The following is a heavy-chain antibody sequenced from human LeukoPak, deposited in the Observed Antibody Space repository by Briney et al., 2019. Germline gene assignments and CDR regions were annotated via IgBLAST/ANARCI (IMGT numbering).Heavy chain of an antibody. V-gene: IGHV1-3*01. J-gene: IGHJ3*02. CDR2: INAGNGNT. D-gene: IGHD3-10*01. CDR1: GYTFTSYA. Sequence: ASVKVSCKASGYTFTSYAMHWVRQAPGQRLEWMGWINAGNGNTKYSQKFQGRVTITRDTSASTAYMELSSLRSEDTAVYYCARVTMVRVVIRAFDIWGQGTMVTVSS. CDR3: ARVTMVRVVIRAFDI.